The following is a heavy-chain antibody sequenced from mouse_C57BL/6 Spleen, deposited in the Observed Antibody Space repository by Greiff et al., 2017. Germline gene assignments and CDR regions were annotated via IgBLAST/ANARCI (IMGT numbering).Heavy chain of an antibody. CDR2: IRNKANGYNT. V-gene: IGHV7-3*01. J-gene: IGHJ4*01. D-gene: IGHD2-3*01. Sequence: EVQLQESGGGLVQPGGSLNLSCAASGFTFTDYYMSWVRQPPGKALEWLGFIRNKANGYNTEYSASVKARFTITRDNSQSILYLQMNALRAEDSATYYCARYRDDGYSCYAMDYWGQGTSVTVSS. CDR1: GFTFTDYY. CDR3: ARYRDDGYSCYAMDY.